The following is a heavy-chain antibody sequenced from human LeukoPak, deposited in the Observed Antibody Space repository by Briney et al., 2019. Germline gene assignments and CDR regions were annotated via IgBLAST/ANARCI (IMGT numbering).Heavy chain of an antibody. CDR3: AREAGYYDYVWGSYRGSYFDY. CDR2: ISAYNGNT. J-gene: IGHJ4*02. Sequence: ASVKVSCKASGYTFTSYGISWVRQAPGQGLEWMGWISAYNGNTNYAQKPQGRVTMTTDTSTSTAYMELRSLRSDDTAVYYCAREAGYYDYVWGSYRGSYFDYWGQGTLVTVSS. D-gene: IGHD3-16*02. V-gene: IGHV1-18*01. CDR1: GYTFTSYG.